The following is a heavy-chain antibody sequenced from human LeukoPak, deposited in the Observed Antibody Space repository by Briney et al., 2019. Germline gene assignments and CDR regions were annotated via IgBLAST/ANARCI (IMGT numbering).Heavy chain of an antibody. V-gene: IGHV1-24*01. D-gene: IGHD6-13*01. CDR3: ATFPAQYSSSWYYFDY. CDR2: FDPEDGET. CDR1: GYTLTELS. J-gene: IGHJ4*02. Sequence: ASVKVSCKVSGYTLTELSMHWVRQAPGKGLAWMGGFDPEDGETIYAQKFQGRVTMTEDTSTDTAYMELSSLRSEDTAVYYCATFPAQYSSSWYYFDYWGQGTLVTVSS.